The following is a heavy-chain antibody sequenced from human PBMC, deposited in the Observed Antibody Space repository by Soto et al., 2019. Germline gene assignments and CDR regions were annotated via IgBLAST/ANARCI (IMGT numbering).Heavy chain of an antibody. Sequence: GASVKVSCKTSGYTFTHYGITWVRQAPGQGLEWMGWISPYDGNTNYAQKFQGRVTMTTDTSTSTAYMELRSLRSDDTAVYYCASTKDFDYWGQGTLVTVSS. CDR1: GYTFTHYG. D-gene: IGHD2-8*01. J-gene: IGHJ4*02. CDR3: ASTKDFDY. CDR2: ISPYDGNT. V-gene: IGHV1-18*01.